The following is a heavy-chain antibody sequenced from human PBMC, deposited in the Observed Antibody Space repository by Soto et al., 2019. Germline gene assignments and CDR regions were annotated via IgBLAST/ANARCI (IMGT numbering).Heavy chain of an antibody. CDR2: IIPLFDSA. J-gene: IGHJ4*02. CDR3: AASTFQSGVTGYFHLGF. CDR1: GDTFSNYA. V-gene: IGHV1-69*06. D-gene: IGHD3-9*01. Sequence: GASVKVSCKTSGDTFSNYAISWVRQAPGRGLEWMGGIIPLFDSASYAQRSHDRVTITADKFTSTAYMELRSLTSEDTAIYYCAASTFQSGVTGYFHLGFWGQGTLVTVSS.